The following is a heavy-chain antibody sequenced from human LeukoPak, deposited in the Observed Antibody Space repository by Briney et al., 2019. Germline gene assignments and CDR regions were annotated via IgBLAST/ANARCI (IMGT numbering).Heavy chain of an antibody. J-gene: IGHJ6*02. CDR1: GFTFSYYA. CDR2: IWYDGGNK. D-gene: IGHD1-14*01. V-gene: IGHV3-33*01. CDR3: ARVWQPPSGGYYGMDV. Sequence: PGRSLRLSCAASGFTFSYYAVHWVRQAPGKGLEWVAVIWYDGGNKYYADSVKGRFTISRDNSKNTVYLQMNSLRAEDTAVYYCARVWQPPSGGYYGMDVWGQGTTVTVSS.